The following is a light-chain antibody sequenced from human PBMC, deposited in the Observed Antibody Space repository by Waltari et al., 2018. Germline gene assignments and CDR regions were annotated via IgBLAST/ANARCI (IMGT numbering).Light chain of an antibody. Sequence: QSALTQPPSASGSPGQSVTISCTGTSSDVGAYNYVPWYQQHPGKAPNRMIYEVSKRPAGVPDRFSGSKSGNTASLTVSGLQAEDEADYYCSSYAGSHNLVFGGGTKLTVL. CDR3: SSYAGSHNLV. CDR2: EVS. J-gene: IGLJ2*01. CDR1: SSDVGAYNY. V-gene: IGLV2-8*01.